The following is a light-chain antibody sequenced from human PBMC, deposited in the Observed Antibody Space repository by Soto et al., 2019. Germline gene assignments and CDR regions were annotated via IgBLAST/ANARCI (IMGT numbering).Light chain of an antibody. CDR3: QQYNTWPLT. J-gene: IGKJ4*01. CDR1: QSVFTN. CDR2: GVS. Sequence: EIVMTQSPAALSVSPGERATLSGRASQSVFTNFAWYQHKPGQAPRLLIYGVSNRATGVPVRFSGSGSGTEFTLTISSLQSEDFAVYYCQQYNTWPLTFGGGTKVEIK. V-gene: IGKV3-15*01.